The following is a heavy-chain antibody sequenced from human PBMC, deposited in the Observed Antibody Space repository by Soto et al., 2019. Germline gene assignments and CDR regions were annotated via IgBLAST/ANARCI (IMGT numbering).Heavy chain of an antibody. CDR3: AKAMGYSGYDFDY. Sequence: SLRLSCAASGFTFSSYAMSWVRQAPGKGLEWVPAISGSGGSTYYADSVKGRFTISRDNSKNTLYLQMNSLRAEDTAVYYCAKAMGYSGYDFDYWGQGTLVTVSS. J-gene: IGHJ4*02. D-gene: IGHD5-12*01. CDR2: ISGSGGST. CDR1: GFTFSSYA. V-gene: IGHV3-23*01.